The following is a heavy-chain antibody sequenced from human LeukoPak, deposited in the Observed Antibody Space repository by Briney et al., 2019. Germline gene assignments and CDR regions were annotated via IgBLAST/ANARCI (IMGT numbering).Heavy chain of an antibody. D-gene: IGHD6-19*01. CDR3: AKAHSTGWCYAFDT. Sequence: PGGSLRLSCAASGVTFSSYGMSWVRQAPGKGLEWVSGISGSGGNTYYADSVKGRFTISRDNSENTLSLQMNSLRAEDTAVYYCAKAHSTGWCYAFDTWGQGTMVTVSS. V-gene: IGHV3-23*01. J-gene: IGHJ3*02. CDR2: ISGSGGNT. CDR1: GVTFSSYG.